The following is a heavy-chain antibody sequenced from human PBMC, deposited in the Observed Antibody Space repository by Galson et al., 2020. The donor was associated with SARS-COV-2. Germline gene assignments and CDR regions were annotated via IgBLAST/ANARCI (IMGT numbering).Heavy chain of an antibody. V-gene: IGHV3-53*01. D-gene: IGHD3-10*01. J-gene: IGHJ4*02. CDR1: GFTVSKNY. Sequence: LGESMKISCAASGFTVSKNYMSWVRQVPGKGLEWVSSIYSGGGISYADSVKGRFTMSRDNSKNTMYLQMNTLRADDTAVYYCARGFGPGHLVGLYYFDYWGQGTLVTVSS. CDR3: ARGFGPGHLVGLYYFDY. CDR2: IYSGGGI.